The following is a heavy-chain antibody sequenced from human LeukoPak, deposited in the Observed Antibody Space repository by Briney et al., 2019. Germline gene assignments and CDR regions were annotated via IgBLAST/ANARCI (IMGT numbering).Heavy chain of an antibody. CDR1: AFTFSSYG. Sequence: GGSLRLSCEASAFTFSSYGMHWVRQAPGKGLEWVAFIRYDGSNKDYADSVKGRFTIFRDNSKNTLYLQMNSLRAEDTAVYYCARDLTGDGDYWGQGTLVTVSS. V-gene: IGHV3-30*02. CDR3: ARDLTGDGDY. CDR2: IRYDGSNK. J-gene: IGHJ4*02. D-gene: IGHD7-27*01.